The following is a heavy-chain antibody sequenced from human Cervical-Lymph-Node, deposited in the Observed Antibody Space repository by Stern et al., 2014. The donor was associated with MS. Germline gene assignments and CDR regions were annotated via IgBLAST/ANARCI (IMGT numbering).Heavy chain of an antibody. Sequence: EVQLVESGGGLVQPGGSLRLSCAASGFTFSSYAMNWVRQAPGKGLEWVSSISGSGNSPYYADSVKGRFTISRDSSTNTLHLQMNSLRAEDTAIYYCVKDLRAVAGTGIDYWGQGTLVTVSS. CDR2: ISGSGNSP. CDR1: GFTFSSYA. D-gene: IGHD6-19*01. V-gene: IGHV3-23*04. CDR3: VKDLRAVAGTGIDY. J-gene: IGHJ4*02.